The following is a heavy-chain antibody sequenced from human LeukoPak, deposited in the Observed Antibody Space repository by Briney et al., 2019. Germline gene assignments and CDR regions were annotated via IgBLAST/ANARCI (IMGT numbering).Heavy chain of an antibody. CDR3: ASRYCSSTSCYELDYYYYMDV. D-gene: IGHD2-2*01. V-gene: IGHV1-2*02. Sequence: AASVKVPCKASGYTFTGYYMHWVRQAPGQGLEWMGWINPNSGGTNYAQKFQGRVTMTRDTSISTAYMELSRLRSDDTAVYYCASRYCSSTSCYELDYYYYMDVWGKGTTVTVSS. CDR1: GYTFTGYY. J-gene: IGHJ6*03. CDR2: INPNSGGT.